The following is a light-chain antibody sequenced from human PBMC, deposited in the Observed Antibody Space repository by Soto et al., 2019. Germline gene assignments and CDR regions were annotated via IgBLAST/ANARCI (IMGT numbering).Light chain of an antibody. J-gene: IGKJ1*01. Sequence: EVVLTQSPATLSLSPGERATPSCRTSQGIRNYLAWYQQKPGQALRLLIYDASNRATGIPARFSGSGSGTDFTLTISSLEPEDFAVYYCQQRSNWPAFGQGTKVDIK. CDR2: DAS. CDR1: QGIRNY. CDR3: QQRSNWPA. V-gene: IGKV3-11*01.